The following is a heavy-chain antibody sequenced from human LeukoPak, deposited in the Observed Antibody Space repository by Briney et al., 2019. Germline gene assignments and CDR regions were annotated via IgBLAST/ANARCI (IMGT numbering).Heavy chain of an antibody. J-gene: IGHJ4*02. Sequence: PGGSLRLSCAASGFTFSSYAMSWGRQAPRKGLEWVSAVSGSGGSTYYADSVKGRFTISRDNSKNTLYLQMNSLRAEDTAVYYCAKDFYLGSYDSSDYWGQGTLVTVSS. V-gene: IGHV3-23*01. CDR1: GFTFSSYA. CDR2: VSGSGGST. D-gene: IGHD3-22*01. CDR3: AKDFYLGSYDSSDY.